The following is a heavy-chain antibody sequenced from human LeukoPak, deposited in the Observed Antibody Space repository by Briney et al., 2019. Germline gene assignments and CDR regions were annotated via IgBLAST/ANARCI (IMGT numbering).Heavy chain of an antibody. CDR2: IRGSGGST. V-gene: IGHV3-23*01. CDR3: AKSQIVGTTRSLDI. Sequence: GGSLRPSCAASGFTFTSYDMSWVRQAPGKGLEWVSGIRGSGGSTYYADSVKGRFTISRDNSRNTLNLQMSSLRAEDTAVYYCAKSQIVGTTRSLDIWGHGTMVTVSS. CDR1: GFTFTSYD. D-gene: IGHD1-26*01. J-gene: IGHJ3*02.